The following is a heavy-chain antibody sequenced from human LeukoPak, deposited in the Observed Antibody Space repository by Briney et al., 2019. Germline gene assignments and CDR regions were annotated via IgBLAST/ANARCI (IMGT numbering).Heavy chain of an antibody. J-gene: IGHJ5*02. D-gene: IGHD6-13*01. V-gene: IGHV4-38-2*02. CDR1: GYSISNGYY. CDR2: IYHGGST. CDR3: ARGYFSSWYCNWFDP. Sequence: SETLSLTCTVSGYSISNGYYWGWIRQPPGKGLEWIGTIYHGGSTYYNPSLKSRVTMSEDTSKNQFSLNLSSVTAADTAVYYCARGYFSSWYCNWFDPWGQGTLVAVSS.